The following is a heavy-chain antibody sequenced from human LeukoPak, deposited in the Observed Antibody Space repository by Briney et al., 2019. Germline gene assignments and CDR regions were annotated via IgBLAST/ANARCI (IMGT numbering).Heavy chain of an antibody. Sequence: ASVKVSCKASGYTCTSYGISWVRQAPGQGLEKMGWISAYNGNTSYAQKLQGRVTMTTDTSTSTAYMELRSLRSDDTAVYYCASVYCSSTSCPRGDYYYGMDVWGQGTTVTVSS. CDR1: GYTCTSYG. D-gene: IGHD2-2*01. J-gene: IGHJ6*02. CDR2: ISAYNGNT. CDR3: ASVYCSSTSCPRGDYYYGMDV. V-gene: IGHV1-18*04.